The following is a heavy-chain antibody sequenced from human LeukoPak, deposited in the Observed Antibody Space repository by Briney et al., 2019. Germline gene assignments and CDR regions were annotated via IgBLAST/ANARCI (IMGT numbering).Heavy chain of an antibody. CDR2: ISSSSSYI. D-gene: IGHD2-2*01. J-gene: IGHJ5*02. CDR1: GFTFSSYS. V-gene: IGHV3-21*01. CDR3: ARGKDIVVVPAAIVRWFDP. Sequence: GGSLRLSCAASGFTFSSYSMNWVRQAPGKGLEWVSSISSSSSYIYYADSVKGRFTISRHNAKNSLYLQMNSLRAEDTAVYYCARGKDIVVVPAAIVRWFDPWGQGTLVTVSS.